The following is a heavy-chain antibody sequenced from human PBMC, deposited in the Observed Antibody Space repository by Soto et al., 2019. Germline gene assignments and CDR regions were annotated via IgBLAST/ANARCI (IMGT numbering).Heavy chain of an antibody. V-gene: IGHV1-24*01. CDR2: FDPEDGET. CDR1: GYTLTELS. CDR3: ATRSGSRMITFGGVIVRHFDY. J-gene: IGHJ4*02. Sequence: ASVKVSCKVSGYTLTELSMHWVRQAPGKGLEWMGGFDPEDGETIYAQKFQGRVTMTEDTSTDTAYMELSSLRSEDTAVYYCATRSGSRMITFGGVIVRHFDYWGQGTLVTVSS. D-gene: IGHD3-16*02.